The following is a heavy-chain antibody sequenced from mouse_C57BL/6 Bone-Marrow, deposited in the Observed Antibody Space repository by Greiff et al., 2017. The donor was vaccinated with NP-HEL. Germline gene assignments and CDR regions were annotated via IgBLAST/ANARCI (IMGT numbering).Heavy chain of an antibody. Sequence: VKLQQPGAELVKPGASVKMSCKASGYTFTSYWITWVKQRPGQGLEWIGDIYPGSGSTNYNEKFKSKATLTVDTSYSSAYMQLSSLTSEDSAVYYCVKTGGYWYYFDYWGQGTTLTVSS. CDR3: VKTGGYWYYFDY. V-gene: IGHV1-55*01. J-gene: IGHJ2*01. D-gene: IGHD2-3*01. CDR1: GYTFTSYW. CDR2: IYPGSGST.